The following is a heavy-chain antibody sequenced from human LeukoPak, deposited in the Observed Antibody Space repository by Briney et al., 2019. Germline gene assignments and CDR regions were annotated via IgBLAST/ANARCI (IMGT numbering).Heavy chain of an antibody. D-gene: IGHD1-26*01. CDR3: ARYSGTYRDF. CDR1: GFTFSTYN. J-gene: IGHJ4*02. V-gene: IGHV3-21*01. CDR2: ITSSSSYI. Sequence: PGGSLRLSCAASGFTFSTYNMNWVRQAPGKGLEWVSSITSSSSYIFYADSVKGRFTISRDNAKNSLYLQMNSLRAEDMAVYYCARYSGTYRDFWGQGTLVTVSS.